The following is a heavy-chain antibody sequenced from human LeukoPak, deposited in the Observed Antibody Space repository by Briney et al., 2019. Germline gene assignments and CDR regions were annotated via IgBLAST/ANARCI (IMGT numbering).Heavy chain of an antibody. J-gene: IGHJ4*02. CDR3: QRITIFGVVIDFDY. D-gene: IGHD3-3*01. CDR2: ISVNNGNT. CDR1: GYAFSFYG. V-gene: IGHV1-18*01. Sequence: ASVKVSCKASGYAFSFYGINWVRQAPGQGLEWMGFISVNNGNTHYAEKFQGRVTMATDTSMSTAYLEVRSLRSDDTAVYYCQRITIFGVVIDFDYWGPGTLVTVSS.